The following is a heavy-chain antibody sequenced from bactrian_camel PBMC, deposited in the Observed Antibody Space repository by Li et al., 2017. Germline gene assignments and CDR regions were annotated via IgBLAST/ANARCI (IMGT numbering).Heavy chain of an antibody. CDR3: VALAWGFNY. Sequence: VQLVESGGGSVEVGGSLTLSCAASGFIFSSNDMSWVRQAPGKGLEWVSAIVNGDRTTYAESVKGRFTISRANTMNTAHLQMDSLKSEDTAQYYCVALAWGFNYWGQGTQVTVS. J-gene: IGHJ4*01. D-gene: IGHD1*01. V-gene: IGHV3S40*01. CDR1: GFIFSSND. CDR2: IVNGDRT.